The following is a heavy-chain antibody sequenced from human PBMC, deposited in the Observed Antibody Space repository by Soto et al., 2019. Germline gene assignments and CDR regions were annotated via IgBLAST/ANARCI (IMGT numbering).Heavy chain of an antibody. D-gene: IGHD5-18*01. CDR1: GFTFSSYA. CDR3: AKPFLSAYGYKGWFDP. J-gene: IGHJ5*02. V-gene: IGHV3-23*01. CDR2: ISGSGGST. Sequence: GGSLRLSCAASGFTFSSYAMSWVRQAPGKGLEWVSAISGSGGSTYYADSVKGRFTISRDNSKNTLYLQMNSLRAEDTAVYYCAKPFLSAYGYKGWFDPWGQGTLVTVSS.